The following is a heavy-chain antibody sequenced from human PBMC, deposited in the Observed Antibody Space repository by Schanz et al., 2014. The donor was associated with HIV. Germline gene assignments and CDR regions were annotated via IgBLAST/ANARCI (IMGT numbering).Heavy chain of an antibody. CDR2: IWYDGSNT. CDR3: AKGWRGYSISSWVDY. V-gene: IGHV3-33*06. D-gene: IGHD6-6*01. Sequence: QVQLVESGGSVVRPGRSLRLSCVASGFSFSNYGMHWVRQAPGKGLEWVAVIWYDGSNTYYGDSVKGRFTISRDNSKNTLYLQMKSLRPEDTAVYYCAKGWRGYSISSWVDYWGQGSLVTVSS. CDR1: GFSFSNYG. J-gene: IGHJ4*02.